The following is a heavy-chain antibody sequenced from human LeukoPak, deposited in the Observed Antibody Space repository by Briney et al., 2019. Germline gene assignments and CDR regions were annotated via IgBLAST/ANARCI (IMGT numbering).Heavy chain of an antibody. V-gene: IGHV1-69*05. CDR2: IIPIFGTA. CDR3: ARVWGSGADRTRLELDY. D-gene: IGHD1-14*01. Sequence: SVKVSCKVSGYTFTSYGISWVRQAPGQGLEWMGGIIPIFGTANYAQKFQGRVTITTDESTSTAYMELSSLRSEDTAVYYCARVWGSGADRTRLELDYWGQGTLVTVSS. CDR1: GYTFTSYG. J-gene: IGHJ4*02.